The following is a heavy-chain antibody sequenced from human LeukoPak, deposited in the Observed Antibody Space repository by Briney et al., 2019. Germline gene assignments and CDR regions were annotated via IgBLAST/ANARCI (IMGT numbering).Heavy chain of an antibody. CDR1: GGSISGYH. CDR2: IYTSGST. Sequence: SETMSLTCTVSGGSISGYHWSWIRQPAGKGLEWIGRIYTSGSTNYNPSLKSRVTMSVDTSKNQFSLKLSSVTAADTAVYYCARDCSSTSCRSNRAFDIWGQGTIVTVSS. CDR3: ARDCSSTSCRSNRAFDI. D-gene: IGHD2-2*01. V-gene: IGHV4-4*07. J-gene: IGHJ3*02.